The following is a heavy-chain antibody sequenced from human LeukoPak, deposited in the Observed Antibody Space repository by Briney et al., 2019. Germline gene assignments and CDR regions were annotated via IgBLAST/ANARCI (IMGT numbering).Heavy chain of an antibody. D-gene: IGHD4-17*01. V-gene: IGHV5-51*01. CDR2: IYPGDSDT. CDR1: GYTFTNYW. Sequence: GESLKISCQGSGYTFTNYWIGWVRQMPGKGLEWMGIIYPGDSDTRYSPSFQGQVTISADKSISTAYLQWSSLKASDTAMYYCARCRGSMTTVTTLWYFDLWGRGTLVTVSS. CDR3: ARCRGSMTTVTTLWYFDL. J-gene: IGHJ2*01.